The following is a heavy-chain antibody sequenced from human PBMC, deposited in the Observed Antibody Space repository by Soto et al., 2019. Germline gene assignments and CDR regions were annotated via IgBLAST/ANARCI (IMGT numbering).Heavy chain of an antibody. Sequence: SETLSLPCTVSGGSISSSSYYWGWIRQPPGKGLEWIGSIYYSGSTYYNPSLKSRVTISVDTSKNQFSLKLSSVTAADTAVYYCARSSITIFGVVTKVPVWGQGTTVTVSS. CDR3: ARSSITIFGVVTKVPV. V-gene: IGHV4-39*01. CDR2: IYYSGST. D-gene: IGHD3-3*01. CDR1: GGSISSSSYY. J-gene: IGHJ6*02.